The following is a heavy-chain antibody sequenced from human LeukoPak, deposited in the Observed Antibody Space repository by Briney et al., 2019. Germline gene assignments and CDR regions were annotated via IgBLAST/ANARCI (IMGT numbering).Heavy chain of an antibody. CDR2: IYPGDSDI. J-gene: IGHJ4*02. Sequence: GESLKISCKGSGYSFISHWIGWVRQMPGKGLEWMGIIYPGDSDIRYSPSFQGQVTISADKSISTAYLQWSSLKASDTAMYYCARYLRLRSYYFDYWGQGTLVTVSS. CDR1: GYSFISHW. V-gene: IGHV5-51*01. CDR3: ARYLRLRSYYFDY. D-gene: IGHD6-6*01.